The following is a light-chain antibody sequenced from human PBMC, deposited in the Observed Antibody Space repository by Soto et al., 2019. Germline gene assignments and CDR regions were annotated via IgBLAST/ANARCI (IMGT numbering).Light chain of an antibody. V-gene: IGLV1-51*01. CDR2: DDD. J-gene: IGLJ1*01. CDR1: SSNIGGNS. CDR3: GSWDSSLSAYD. Sequence: VLTQPPSVSAAPGQKVTISCSGSSSNIGGNSVSWYQQLPGTAPKLLIYDDDKRPSGIPDRFSGSKSGTSATLGITGFQTGDEADYYCGSWDSSLSAYDFGTGTKVTVL.